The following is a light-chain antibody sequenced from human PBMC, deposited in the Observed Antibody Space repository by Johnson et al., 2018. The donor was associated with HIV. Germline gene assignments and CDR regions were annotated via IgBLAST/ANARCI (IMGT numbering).Light chain of an antibody. CDR3: GTWDSLSATDV. CDR2: DNN. V-gene: IGLV1-51*01. Sequence: QSVLTQPPSVSAAPGQKVTISCSGSNSNIGNNYVSWYQQLPGTAPKLLIYDNNKRPSGIPDRFSGSKSGTSATLGTTALQTRDEAVYYCGTWDSLSATDVFGTWIKVTVL. J-gene: IGLJ1*01. CDR1: NSNIGNNY.